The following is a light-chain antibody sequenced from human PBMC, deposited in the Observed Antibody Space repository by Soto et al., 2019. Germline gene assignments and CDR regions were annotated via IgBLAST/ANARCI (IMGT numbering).Light chain of an antibody. V-gene: IGKV1-39*01. CDR3: QQSYSTLPT. CDR2: AAS. J-gene: IGKJ2*01. Sequence: DIQMTQYPSSLSASVGDRVTITCRASQSISSYLNWYQQKPGKAPKLLIYAASSLQSGVPSRFSGSGSGTDFTLTISSLQLEDFATYYCQQSYSTLPTFGQGTKVDIK. CDR1: QSISSY.